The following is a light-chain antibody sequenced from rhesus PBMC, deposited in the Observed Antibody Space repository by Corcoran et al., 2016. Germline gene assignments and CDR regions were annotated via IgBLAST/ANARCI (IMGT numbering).Light chain of an antibody. V-gene: IGKV1-28*03. Sequence: DIQMTQSPSSLSASVGDTVTITCRASQGIRSYLKWFQQKPGKAPKLLIYAASRLESGVPSWFSGTGSGTDFTLTLCSLQPEDFPAYYCLQHNSYPRTFGQGTKVEIK. CDR1: QGIRSY. J-gene: IGKJ1*01. CDR2: AAS. CDR3: LQHNSYPRT.